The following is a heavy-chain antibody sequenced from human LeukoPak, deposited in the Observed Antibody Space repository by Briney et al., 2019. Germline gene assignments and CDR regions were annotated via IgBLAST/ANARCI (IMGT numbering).Heavy chain of an antibody. J-gene: IGHJ4*02. CDR2: IKSQTDGGTT. CDR3: TTDKLPHMAAAGIEDF. D-gene: IGHD6-13*01. Sequence: GGSLRLSCAASGFTFSNAWMSWVSQAPGKGLEWVGRIKSQTDGGTTDYAAPVKGRFTVSRDDSKNTLYLQMTSLKSEDTALYYCTTDKLPHMAAAGIEDFWGQGTLVTVSS. V-gene: IGHV3-15*01. CDR1: GFTFSNAW.